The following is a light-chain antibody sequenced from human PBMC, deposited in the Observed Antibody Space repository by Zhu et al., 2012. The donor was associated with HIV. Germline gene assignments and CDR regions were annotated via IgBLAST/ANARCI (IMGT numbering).Light chain of an antibody. Sequence: IVLTQSPGTVSLSPGQTATLSCRASQSVRNNYVAWYQYKPGRAPRLLMYSASDRAAGIPDFTLTISRLEPEDVAVYYCQQFGSSPYTFGQGTKLEIK. J-gene: IGKJ2*01. CDR3: QQFGSSPYT. CDR2: SAS. CDR1: QSVRNNY. V-gene: IGKV3-20*01.